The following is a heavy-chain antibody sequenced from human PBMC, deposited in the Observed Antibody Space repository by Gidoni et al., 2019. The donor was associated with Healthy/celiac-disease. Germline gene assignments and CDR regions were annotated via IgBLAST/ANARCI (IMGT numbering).Heavy chain of an antibody. V-gene: IGHV1-69*01. CDR3: ASLAYYYDSSGPLRYWFDP. Sequence: QVQLVQSGAEVKKPGSSVKVSCKASGGTFSSYAISWVRQAPGQGLEWMGGIIPIFGTANYAQKFQGRVTITADESTSTAYMELSSLRSEDTAVYYCASLAYYYDSSGPLRYWFDPWGQGTLVTVSS. J-gene: IGHJ5*02. CDR1: GGTFSSYA. D-gene: IGHD3-22*01. CDR2: IIPIFGTA.